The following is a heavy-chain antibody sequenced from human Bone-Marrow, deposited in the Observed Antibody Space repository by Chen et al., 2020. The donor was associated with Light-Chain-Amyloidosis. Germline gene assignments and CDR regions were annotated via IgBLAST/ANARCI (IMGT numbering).Heavy chain of an antibody. V-gene: IGHV5-51*01. CDR3: ARRRDGYNFDY. CDR2: IYPDDSDA. D-gene: IGHD5-12*01. J-gene: IGHJ4*02. CDR1: GYTFPNYW. Sequence: EVQLEQSGPEVKKPGESLKLSCKGSGYTFPNYWIGWVRQMPGKGLEWMGVIYPDDSDAGYSPSFEGQVTISADKSITTAYLQWRSLKASDTAMYYCARRRDGYNFDYWGQGTLVTVSS.